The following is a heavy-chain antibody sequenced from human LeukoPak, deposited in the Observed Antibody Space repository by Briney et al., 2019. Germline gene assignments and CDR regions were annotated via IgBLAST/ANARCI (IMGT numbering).Heavy chain of an antibody. CDR1: GFTFSDHY. V-gene: IGHV3-72*01. CDR3: AREVWSGYYTLYYFDY. CDR2: IRNKADTYTT. J-gene: IGHJ4*02. D-gene: IGHD3-3*01. Sequence: PGGSLRLSCAASGFTFSDHYMDWVRQAPGKGLEWVGRIRNKADTYTTEYAASVKGGFTISRDDSKNSLYLQMNSLKTEDTAVYYCAREVWSGYYTLYYFDYWGQGTLVTVSS.